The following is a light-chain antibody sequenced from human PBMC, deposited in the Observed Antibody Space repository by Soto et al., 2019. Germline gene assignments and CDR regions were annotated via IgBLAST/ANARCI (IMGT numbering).Light chain of an antibody. CDR1: QCISDF. CDR3: LQHKSYPYT. CDR2: AVS. J-gene: IGKJ2*01. V-gene: IGKV1-17*03. Sequence: DIQMTPSPSAMSASVGDRVIITCRASQCISDFLAWFQQKPGKVPKRLIYAVSRLQSGVPSRFSGSGSGTEFTLTISSVQPEDFATYYCLQHKSYPYTFGQGTKLEIK.